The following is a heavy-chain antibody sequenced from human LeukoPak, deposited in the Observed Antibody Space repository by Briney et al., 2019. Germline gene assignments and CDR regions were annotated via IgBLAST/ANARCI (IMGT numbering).Heavy chain of an antibody. CDR3: AKNNRRYCSGGSCALFDY. CDR2: ISGSGGST. J-gene: IGHJ4*02. V-gene: IGHV3-23*01. CDR1: GFTFSSYA. D-gene: IGHD2-15*01. Sequence: GGSLRLSCAASGFTFSSYAMSWVRQAPGKGLEWVSAISGSGGSTYYPDSVKGRFTISRDNSKDTLYLQMNSLRAEDTAVYYCAKNNRRYCSGGSCALFDYWGQGTLVTVSS.